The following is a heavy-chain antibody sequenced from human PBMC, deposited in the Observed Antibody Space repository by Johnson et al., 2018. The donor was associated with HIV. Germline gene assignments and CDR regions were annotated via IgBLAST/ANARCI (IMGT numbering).Heavy chain of an antibody. V-gene: IGHV3-13*01. D-gene: IGHD1-26*01. J-gene: IGHJ3*02. CDR3: ARKGGSYLYDAFDI. CDR2: IGTAGDT. Sequence: VQLVESGGGVVQPGRSLRLSCAASGFTFSSYGMHWVRQAPGKGLEWVSAIGTAGDTYYPGSVKGRFTIYRENAKNSLYLQMNSLRAGDTAVYYCARKGGSYLYDAFDIWGQGTMVTVSS. CDR1: GFTFSSYG.